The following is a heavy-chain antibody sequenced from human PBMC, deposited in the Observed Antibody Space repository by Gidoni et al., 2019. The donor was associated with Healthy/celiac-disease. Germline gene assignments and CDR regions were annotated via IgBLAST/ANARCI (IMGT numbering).Heavy chain of an antibody. CDR1: GSTLRHAW. J-gene: IGHJ6*02. CDR3: TTDPWIQLWLLRDYYGMDV. CDR2: IKSKAAGVTT. V-gene: IGHV3-15*01. Sequence: EVQLVESGGGLVKPGGSVRVTCEAAGSTLRHAWMSGVRQAPGKGLEWVGRIKSKAAGVTTDYAAPVKGRFTISRDDSKNTLYLQMTSLKTEDTAVYYCTTDPWIQLWLLRDYYGMDVWGQGTTVTVSS. D-gene: IGHD5-18*01.